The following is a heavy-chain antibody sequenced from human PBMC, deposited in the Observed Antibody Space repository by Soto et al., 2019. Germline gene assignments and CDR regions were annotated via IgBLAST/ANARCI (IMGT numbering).Heavy chain of an antibody. D-gene: IGHD2-15*01. V-gene: IGHV4-59*01. CDR1: DCSISSYY. Sequence: SETLSLTCTVSDCSISSYYWSWIRQPPGKGLEWIGYIYYSGSTNYNPSLKSRVTISVDTSKNQFSLKLSSVTAADTAVYYCAREICSGGSCYHDDFDIWGQGTMVTVSS. J-gene: IGHJ3*02. CDR3: AREICSGGSCYHDDFDI. CDR2: IYYSGST.